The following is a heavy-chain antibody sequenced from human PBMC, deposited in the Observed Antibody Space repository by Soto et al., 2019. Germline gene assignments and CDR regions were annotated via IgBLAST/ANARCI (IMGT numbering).Heavy chain of an antibody. D-gene: IGHD1-1*01. Sequence: SETLSLTCAVSGASISSTHWWTWVRQPPGKGLEWVGEIHHSGDTNYNPSLKSRVTISVDTSKNQFSLKLSSVTAADTAVYYCARHLSTTIAPLPFDYWGQGTLVTVSS. CDR1: GASISSTHW. CDR2: IHHSGDT. J-gene: IGHJ4*02. CDR3: ARHLSTTIAPLPFDY. V-gene: IGHV4-4*02.